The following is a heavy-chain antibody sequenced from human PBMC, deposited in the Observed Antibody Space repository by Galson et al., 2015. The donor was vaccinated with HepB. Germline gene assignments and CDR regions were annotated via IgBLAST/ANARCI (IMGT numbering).Heavy chain of an antibody. V-gene: IGHV3-23*01. CDR2: IGSSDEFT. CDR3: VKEVYDILTSYSYFSHHGMDV. CDR1: GFIFSRYA. Sequence: SLRLSCAASGFIFSRYAMNWVRQAPGKGLEWVSTIGSSDEFTYYADSVKGRVTVSRDNSNNTLYLQMHSLRVEDTAVYYCVKEVYDILTSYSYFSHHGMDVWGQGTTVTVSS. D-gene: IGHD3-9*01. J-gene: IGHJ6*02.